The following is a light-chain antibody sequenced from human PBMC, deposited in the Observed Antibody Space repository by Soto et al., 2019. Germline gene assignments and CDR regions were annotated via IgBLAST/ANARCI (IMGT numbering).Light chain of an antibody. CDR3: QQYGSSVGYT. CDR1: QSVSSNY. J-gene: IGKJ2*01. Sequence: EIVLTQSPGTLSLSPGERATLSCRASQSVSSNYLAWYQQKPGQAPRLLIYGASSRATGIPDRFSGSGSGTDFTLTISRLEPEDFAVYYCQQYGSSVGYTFGQGTKLEIK. V-gene: IGKV3-20*01. CDR2: GAS.